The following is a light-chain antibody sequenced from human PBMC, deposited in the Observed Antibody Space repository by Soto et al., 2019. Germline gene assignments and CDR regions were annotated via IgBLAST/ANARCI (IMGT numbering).Light chain of an antibody. Sequence: DIQMTQSPSTLSAFVGDRVTITCRASQNINNLLAWYQQKPGKVPKVLIYKASILETGVPSRFSGSGFGTEFTLTISSLQPDDSGTYYCQEYETYYWTFGQGTKVEIK. CDR1: QNINNL. V-gene: IGKV1-5*03. CDR3: QEYETYYWT. J-gene: IGKJ1*01. CDR2: KAS.